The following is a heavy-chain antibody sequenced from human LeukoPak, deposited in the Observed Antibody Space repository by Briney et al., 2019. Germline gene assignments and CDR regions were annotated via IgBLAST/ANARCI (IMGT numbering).Heavy chain of an antibody. CDR3: ARAGTRPPPYCGGDCPDY. V-gene: IGHV3-21*01. D-gene: IGHD2-21*01. J-gene: IGHJ4*02. CDR1: GFTFSSYS. Sequence: PGGSLRLSCAASGFTFSSYSMNWVRQAPGKGLEWVSSISSSSSYIYYAGSVKGRFTISRDNAKNSLYLQMNSLRAEDTAVYYCARAGTRPPPYCGGDCPDYWGQGTLVTVSS. CDR2: ISSSSSYI.